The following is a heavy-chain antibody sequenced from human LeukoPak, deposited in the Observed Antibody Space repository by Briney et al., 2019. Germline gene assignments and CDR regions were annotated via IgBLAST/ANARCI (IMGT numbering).Heavy chain of an antibody. Sequence: GGSLRLSCAASAFTFSSYGMHWVRQAPGKGLEWVAFNRYDGSNKYYADSVKGRFTISRDNSKNTLYLQMNSLRADDTAVYYCARRGYVDQSVYYYYYYMDVWGKGTTVTISS. V-gene: IGHV3-30*02. J-gene: IGHJ6*03. CDR1: AFTFSSYG. D-gene: IGHD5-12*01. CDR2: NRYDGSNK. CDR3: ARRGYVDQSVYYYYYYMDV.